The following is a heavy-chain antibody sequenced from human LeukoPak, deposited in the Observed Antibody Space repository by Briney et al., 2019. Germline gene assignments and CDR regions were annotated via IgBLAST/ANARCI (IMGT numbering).Heavy chain of an antibody. CDR1: GFTFRIFG. CDR2: IDARSGIT. CDR3: ATDRRYSSSWSDPFDC. J-gene: IGHJ4*02. D-gene: IGHD6-13*01. Sequence: GGSLRLSCAASGFTFRIFGLNWVRQAPGKGPEWVSYIDARSGITYYADSVQGRFTISRDDARESVFLQMDGLRVDDTAVYYCATDRRYSSSWSDPFDCWGQGTLVTVSS. V-gene: IGHV3-48*04.